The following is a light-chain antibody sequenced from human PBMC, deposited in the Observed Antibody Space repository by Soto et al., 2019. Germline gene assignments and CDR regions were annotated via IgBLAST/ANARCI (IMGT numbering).Light chain of an antibody. CDR2: GAS. J-gene: IGKJ4*01. Sequence: DIQMTQSPSSVSASIGDRVTITCRASQSISTFLHWYQHKAGKAPKLLIYGASGLQSGVPSRFSGSGSGTDFTLTISSLQPEDFATYCCKQSYSLPLTFAGGTKVDIK. CDR3: KQSYSLPLT. V-gene: IGKV1-39*01. CDR1: QSISTF.